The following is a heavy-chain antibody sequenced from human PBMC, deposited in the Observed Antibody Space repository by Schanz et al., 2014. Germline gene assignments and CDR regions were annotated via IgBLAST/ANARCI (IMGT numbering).Heavy chain of an antibody. Sequence: QVQLVQSGAEVKKPGASVKVSCKASGYTTFTDYYIHWVRQAPGQGLEWMGWINPKSGDTNYAQKFQDGVTMTRDTAISTADMEVSRLKSDDTAVYYCARLSVAGRPHVNYWYFDLWGRGTLVTVSS. CDR1: GYTTFTDYY. CDR2: INPKSGDT. V-gene: IGHV1-2*02. J-gene: IGHJ2*01. D-gene: IGHD6-19*01. CDR3: ARLSVAGRPHVNYWYFDL.